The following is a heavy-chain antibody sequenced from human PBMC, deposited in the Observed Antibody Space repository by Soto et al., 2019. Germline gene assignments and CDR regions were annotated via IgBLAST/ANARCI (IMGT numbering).Heavy chain of an antibody. D-gene: IGHD5-12*01. J-gene: IGHJ4*02. CDR2: IYYSGST. V-gene: IGHV4-59*08. Sequence: PSETLSLTCTVSGGSISSYYWSWIRQPPGKGLEWIGYIYYSGSTNYNPSPKSRVTISVDTSKNQFSLKLSSVTAADTAVYYCARRRYSGLSTYFDDWGQGTRVTVAS. CDR1: GGSISSYY. CDR3: ARRRYSGLSTYFDD.